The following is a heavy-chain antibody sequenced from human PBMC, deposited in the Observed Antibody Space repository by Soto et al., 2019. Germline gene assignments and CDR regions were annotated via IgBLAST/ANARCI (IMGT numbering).Heavy chain of an antibody. Sequence: QTISLTCAISGDSVSGNSAAWNCIRQSPSRGLEWLGRTYYRSKWYNDYAVSVKSRITINPDTSKNQFSLQLNSVTPEDTAVYYCARYLSRSGWHARVFDYWGQGTLVTVSS. CDR3: ARYLSRSGWHARVFDY. D-gene: IGHD6-25*01. J-gene: IGHJ4*02. CDR1: GDSVSGNSAA. V-gene: IGHV6-1*01. CDR2: TYYRSKWYN.